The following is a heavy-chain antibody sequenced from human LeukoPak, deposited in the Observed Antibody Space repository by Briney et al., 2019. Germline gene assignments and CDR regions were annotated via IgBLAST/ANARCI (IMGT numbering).Heavy chain of an antibody. J-gene: IGHJ4*02. V-gene: IGHV3-30-3*01. CDR3: VRVGEDYGDRWDF. D-gene: IGHD4-17*01. CDR2: TSYDGSNK. CDR1: GFAFSSYA. Sequence: GGSLRLSCAASGFAFSSYAMHWVRQAPGKGLEWVAVTSYDGSNKYYADSVKGRFTISRDNAKNTLYLQMNSLRAEDTAVYYCVRVGEDYGDRWDFWGQGTLVTVSS.